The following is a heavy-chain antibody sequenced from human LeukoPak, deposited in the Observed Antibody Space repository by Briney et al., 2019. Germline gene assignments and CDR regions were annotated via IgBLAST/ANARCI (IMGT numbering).Heavy chain of an antibody. J-gene: IGHJ3*02. Sequence: GGSLRLSCAASGFNFSSYAMHWVRQAPGEGLEWVGLISYGGIDTSYADSVKGRFTIPRDSSKRTLYLQMNSLRAEDTAMYYCARESWSDSVAFDIWGLGTMVIVSS. CDR1: GFNFSSYA. CDR2: ISYGGIDT. D-gene: IGHD3-3*01. CDR3: ARESWSDSVAFDI. V-gene: IGHV3-30*04.